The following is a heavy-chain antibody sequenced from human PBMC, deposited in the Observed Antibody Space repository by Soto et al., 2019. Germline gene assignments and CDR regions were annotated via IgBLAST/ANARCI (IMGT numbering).Heavy chain of an antibody. V-gene: IGHV4-59*01. CDR2: IYYSGST. J-gene: IGHJ4*02. D-gene: IGHD6-19*01. CDR1: GGSINTYY. CDR3: ARGRPWLDY. Sequence: QVQLQESGPGLVKPSETLSLTCTVSGGSINTYYWSWIRQPPGKAPEWIGYIYYSGSTNYNPSLMSRVTISVTTSKSHFSLKLSSVTAADTAVYYCARGRPWLDYWGQGTLVTVSS.